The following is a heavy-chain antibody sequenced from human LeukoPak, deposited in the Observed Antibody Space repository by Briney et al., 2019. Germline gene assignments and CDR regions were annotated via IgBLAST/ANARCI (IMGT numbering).Heavy chain of an antibody. CDR2: ISGSSGYI. CDR3: AKHVYGDFFDY. J-gene: IGHJ4*02. CDR1: GFTFSSYN. D-gene: IGHD4-17*01. V-gene: IGHV3-21*01. Sequence: GGSLRLSCAASGFTFSSYNINWVRQAPGKGLEWVSSISGSSGYIYYADSVKGRFTISRDNAKNSVYLQMNSLRAEDTAVYYCAKHVYGDFFDYWGQGTLVTVSS.